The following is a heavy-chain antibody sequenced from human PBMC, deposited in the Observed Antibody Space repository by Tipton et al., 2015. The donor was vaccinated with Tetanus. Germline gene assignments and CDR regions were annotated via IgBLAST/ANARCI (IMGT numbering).Heavy chain of an antibody. Sequence: SLRLSCAASGFTLRGYGMHWVRQAPGKGLEWVAIIWFDGSKAYYADPVKGRFIVSSYNTKSMLYLQMNTLRAEDTAVYYCARCSNNYGYYLDYWGQGTLVTVS. D-gene: IGHD5-18*01. V-gene: IGHV3-33*01. CDR1: GFTLRGYG. CDR3: ARCSNNYGYYLDY. J-gene: IGHJ4*02. CDR2: IWFDGSKA.